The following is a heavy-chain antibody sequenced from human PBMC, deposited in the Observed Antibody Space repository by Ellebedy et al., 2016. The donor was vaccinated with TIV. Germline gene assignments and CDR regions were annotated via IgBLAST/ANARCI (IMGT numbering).Heavy chain of an antibody. CDR3: ARGYMFLIAVAGYYFDY. CDR2: INHSGST. Sequence: SETLSLTCSVYGGSFSGYHWSWIRQPPGKGLEWIGEINHSGSTNYNPSLKSRVTISVDTSKTQFSLRLNSVTAADTAVYYCARGYMFLIAVAGYYFDYWGQGTLVTVSS. D-gene: IGHD6-19*01. V-gene: IGHV4-34*01. J-gene: IGHJ4*02. CDR1: GGSFSGYH.